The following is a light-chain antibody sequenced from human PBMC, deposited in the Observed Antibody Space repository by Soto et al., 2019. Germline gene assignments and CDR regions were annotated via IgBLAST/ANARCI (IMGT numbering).Light chain of an antibody. CDR3: SSYTSSSTPYV. Sequence: QCVLTKPASGSGVHGQSITISCTGTSSDVGGYNYVSWYQQHPGKAPKLMIYDVSNRPSGVSNRFSGSKSGNTASLTISGLQAEDEADYYCSSYTSSSTPYVFGTGTKVTVL. J-gene: IGLJ1*01. CDR1: SSDVGGYNY. V-gene: IGLV2-14*01. CDR2: DVS.